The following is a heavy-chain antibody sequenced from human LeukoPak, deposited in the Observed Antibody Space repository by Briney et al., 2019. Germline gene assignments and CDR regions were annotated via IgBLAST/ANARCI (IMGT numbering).Heavy chain of an antibody. D-gene: IGHD3-9*01. CDR2: IYYSGST. CDR1: GGSISSYY. Sequence: PSETLSLTCTVSGGSISSYYWSWIRQPPGKGLEWIGYIYYSGSTNYNPSLKSRVTISVDTSKNQFSLKLSSVTAADTAVYYCARGNYDILTGHYIGTWGQGTLVTVSS. J-gene: IGHJ5*02. V-gene: IGHV4-59*01. CDR3: ARGNYDILTGHYIGT.